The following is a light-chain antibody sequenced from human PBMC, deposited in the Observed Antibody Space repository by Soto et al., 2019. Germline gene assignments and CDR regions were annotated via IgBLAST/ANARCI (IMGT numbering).Light chain of an antibody. V-gene: IGKV1-39*01. CDR3: QQNYSTPRT. J-gene: IGKJ1*01. CDR2: AAS. Sequence: DIQMTQSPSSLSASVGDRVTITCRASQSISNSLNWYQQKPGKAPKLLIYAASSLPSGVPSRFSGSGSGTDFTLTISDLQPADFATYYCQQNYSTPRTFGQGTKVEIK. CDR1: QSISNS.